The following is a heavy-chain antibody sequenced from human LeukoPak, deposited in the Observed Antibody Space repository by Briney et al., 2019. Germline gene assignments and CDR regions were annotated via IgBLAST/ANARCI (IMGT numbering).Heavy chain of an antibody. V-gene: IGHV4-30-4*08. Sequence: PSETLCLTCTVSGGSISSGDYYWSRIRQPPGKGLEWIGYIYYSGSTYYNPSLKSRVTISVDTSKNQFSLKLSSVTAADTAVYYCASQELELRTIDYWGQGTLVTVSS. J-gene: IGHJ4*02. CDR1: GGSISSGDYY. D-gene: IGHD1-7*01. CDR3: ASQELELRTIDY. CDR2: IYYSGST.